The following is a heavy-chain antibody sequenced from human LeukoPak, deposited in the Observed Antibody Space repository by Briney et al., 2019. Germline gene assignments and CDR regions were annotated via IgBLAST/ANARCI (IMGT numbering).Heavy chain of an antibody. CDR2: IWYDGSNE. Sequence: TGRSLRLSCAASGFTFSTYDMHWVRQAPGKGLEWVAVIWYDGSNEYYAESVKGRFTISRDNSKNTLYLQMNSLRAEDTAVYYCARGGFCSGDICYSIIALDYWGQGTLVTVSS. V-gene: IGHV3-33*01. D-gene: IGHD2-15*01. CDR3: ARGGFCSGDICYSIIALDY. CDR1: GFTFSTYD. J-gene: IGHJ4*02.